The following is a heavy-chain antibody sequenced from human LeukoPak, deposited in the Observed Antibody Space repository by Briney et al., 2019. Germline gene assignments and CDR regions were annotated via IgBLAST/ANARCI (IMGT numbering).Heavy chain of an antibody. CDR1: QFTFSNYA. J-gene: IGHJ4*02. D-gene: IGHD3-9*01. Sequence: PGGCLRLSCAASQFTFSNYAMNWVRRAPGRGLEWVSGISATGDNTYYADSVKGRFTISRDNPKSTLYLQMNSLRVEDTAIYYCARGYYDILTGLGYWSQGTLVTVSS. CDR3: ARGYYDILTGLGY. V-gene: IGHV3-23*01. CDR2: ISATGDNT.